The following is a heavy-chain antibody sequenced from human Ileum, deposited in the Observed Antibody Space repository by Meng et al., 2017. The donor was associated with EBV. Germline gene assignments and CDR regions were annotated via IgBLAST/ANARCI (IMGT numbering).Heavy chain of an antibody. J-gene: IGHJ4*02. CDR1: GGSFSGYY. V-gene: IGHV4-34*01. CDR3: ARGRGYGDYGSLY. D-gene: IGHD4-17*01. Sequence: LHLQQWGAGLLKPSETLSLTCAVYGGSFSGYYWSWIRQPPGKGLEWIGEINHSGSTNYNPSLKSRVTISVDTSKNQFSLKLSSVTAADTAVYYCARGRGYGDYGSLYWGQGTLVTVSS. CDR2: INHSGST.